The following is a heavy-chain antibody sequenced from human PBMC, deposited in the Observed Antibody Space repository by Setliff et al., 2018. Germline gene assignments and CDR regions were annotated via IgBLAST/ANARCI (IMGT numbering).Heavy chain of an antibody. V-gene: IGHV1-18*01. CDR3: ARFGGSCSSSSCYASDL. CDR1: GSTFTNYG. CDR2: IITNTGKT. D-gene: IGHD2-2*01. Sequence: EASVKVSCKASGSTFTNYGFTWVRQAPGQGLEWMGMIITNTGKTSYPKKFQGRVTMTTDTYTGTGYMELRSLTSDDTAVYFCARFGGSCSSSSCYASDLWGQGTMVTV. J-gene: IGHJ3*01.